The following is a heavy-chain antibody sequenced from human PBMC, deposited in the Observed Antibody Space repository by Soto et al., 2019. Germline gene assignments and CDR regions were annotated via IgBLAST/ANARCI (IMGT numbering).Heavy chain of an antibody. CDR1: GVTFSRYA. V-gene: IGHV3-23*01. J-gene: IGHJ4*02. Sequence: EVQLLESGGGLVQPGGSLRLSCAASGVTFSRYAMSWVRKAPGKGLAWVSAISGSGGSTYFADSVNGRFTISRDNSKNTLYLQMNSLRAEDTAVYYCANWPWSASGSSWAPGYYFAYWGQGTLVTVSS. CDR2: ISGSGGST. D-gene: IGHD6-13*01. CDR3: ANWPWSASGSSWAPGYYFAY.